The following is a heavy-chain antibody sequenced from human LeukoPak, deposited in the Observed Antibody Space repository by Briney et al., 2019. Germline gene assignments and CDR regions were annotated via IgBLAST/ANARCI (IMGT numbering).Heavy chain of an antibody. CDR3: ARGGGSGSREFDD. D-gene: IGHD1-26*01. CDR2: IYYSGST. Sequence: SETLSLTCTVSGGSISSGGYYWSWIRQHPGKGLEWIGYIYYSGSTYYNPSRKSRVTISVDTSKNQFSLKLSSVTAADTAVYYCARGGGSGSREFDDWGQGTLVTVSA. CDR1: GGSISSGGYY. J-gene: IGHJ4*02. V-gene: IGHV4-31*03.